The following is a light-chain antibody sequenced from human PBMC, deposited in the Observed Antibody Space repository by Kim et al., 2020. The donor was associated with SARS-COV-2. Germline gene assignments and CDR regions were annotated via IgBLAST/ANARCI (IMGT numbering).Light chain of an antibody. CDR3: QQYYSYSQ. Sequence: DIQMTQFPSTLSASVGDRVTITCRASQSINGWLAWYQQKPGKAPKLLIYKASSLESGVPSRFSGSGSGTEFTLTISNLQPDDFATYFCQQYYSYSQFGQGTKVDIK. CDR1: QSINGW. CDR2: KAS. J-gene: IGKJ1*01. V-gene: IGKV1-5*03.